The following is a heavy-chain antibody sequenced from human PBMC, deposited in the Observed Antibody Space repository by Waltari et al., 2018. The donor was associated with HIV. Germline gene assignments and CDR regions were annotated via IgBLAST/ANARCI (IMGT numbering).Heavy chain of an antibody. J-gene: IGHJ4*02. V-gene: IGHV3-48*04. CDR2: IKSSGYTI. Sequence: EVQLVESGGGLVQPGGSLRLSCVASGFTFSSYNMNWVRQAPGKGLGWLSCIKSSGYTIYYADSVEGRFTVSRDNAKNSLYLQMNSLRAEDTAVYYCARTTHGIDFWGQGTLVTVSS. CDR3: ARTTHGIDF. CDR1: GFTFSSYN. D-gene: IGHD1-1*01.